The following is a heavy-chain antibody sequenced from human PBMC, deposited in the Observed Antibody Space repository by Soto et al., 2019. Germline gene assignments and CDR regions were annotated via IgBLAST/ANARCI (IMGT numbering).Heavy chain of an antibody. V-gene: IGHV1-69*02. CDR1: GGTFSSYT. J-gene: IGHJ1*01. D-gene: IGHD2-15*01. Sequence: QVQLVQSGAEVKKPGSSVKVSCKASGGTFSSYTISWVRQAPGQGLEWMGRIIPILGIANYAQKFQDRVTITADKSTSTAYMELSSLRSEDTAVYYCARGCSGGSCYLVSAEYFQHWGQGTLVTVSS. CDR3: ARGCSGGSCYLVSAEYFQH. CDR2: IIPILGIA.